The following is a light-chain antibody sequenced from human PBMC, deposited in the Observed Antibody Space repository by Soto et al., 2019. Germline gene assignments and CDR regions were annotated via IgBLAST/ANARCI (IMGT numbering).Light chain of an antibody. Sequence: DIVMTQSPLSLPVTPGESASISCRSSQSLLQSNGYNYLDWYLQKPGQSPQLLIYFGSNRASGVXDXXSGSGSGTDFTLKISRVEAEDVGVYYCMQAVQTPITFGQGTRLEIK. CDR1: QSLLQSNGYNY. J-gene: IGKJ5*01. CDR3: MQAVQTPIT. V-gene: IGKV2-28*01. CDR2: FGS.